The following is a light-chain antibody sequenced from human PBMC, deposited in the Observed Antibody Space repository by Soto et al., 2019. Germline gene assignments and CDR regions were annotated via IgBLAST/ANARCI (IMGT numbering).Light chain of an antibody. V-gene: IGLV2-14*01. CDR1: SSDVGGYNY. CDR2: DVS. J-gene: IGLJ1*01. CDR3: SSYTSSSTLYV. Sequence: QSALTQPASVSGSPGQSITISCTGTSSDVGGYNYVSWYQQHPGKVPKLMIYDVSNRPSGVSNRFSGSKSGNTASLTISGLQAEYEGDYYFSSYTSSSTLYVFGTGTKVPVL.